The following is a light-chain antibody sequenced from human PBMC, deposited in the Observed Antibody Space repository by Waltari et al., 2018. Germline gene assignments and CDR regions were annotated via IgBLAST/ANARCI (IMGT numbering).Light chain of an antibody. V-gene: IGLV2-14*02. J-gene: IGLJ1*01. CDR3: SAYTRSGTYV. CDR1: SSDVGSYNI. CDR2: EVT. Sequence: QSALTQAASVSGSPGQSITISCTGTSSDVGSYNIVSWYQQHPGKAPKLIISEVTKRPSGVSNRFSGSKSGNTASLTISGLQAEDEADYYCSAYTRSGTYVFGTGTKVTVL.